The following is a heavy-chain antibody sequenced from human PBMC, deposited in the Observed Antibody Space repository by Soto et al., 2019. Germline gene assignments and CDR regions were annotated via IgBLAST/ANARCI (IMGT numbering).Heavy chain of an antibody. V-gene: IGHV1-18*01. CDR1: GYGFTTYG. Sequence: QVHLVQSGAEVKKPGASVKVSCKGSGYGFTTYGITWVRQAPGQGLEWMAWISAHNGNTNYAQKLQGRVTVTRDTSTSKAYMELRSLRSDDTAVYYCARGRYGNYWSQAAMVTDPS. J-gene: IGHJ4*02. CDR3: ARGRYGNY. CDR2: ISAHNGNT. D-gene: IGHD1-1*01.